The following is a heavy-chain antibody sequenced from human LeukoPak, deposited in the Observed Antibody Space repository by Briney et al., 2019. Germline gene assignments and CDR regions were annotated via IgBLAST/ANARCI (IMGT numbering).Heavy chain of an antibody. CDR3: ARGVLARGSSGWYFYY. CDR2: ISSNGGST. CDR1: RFTFSSYA. D-gene: IGHD6-19*01. Sequence: GGSLRLSCAASRFTFSSYAMHWVRQAPGKGLEYVSAISSNGGSTYYANSVKGRFTISRDNSKNTLYLQMGSLRAEDMAVYYCARGVLARGSSGWYFYYWGQGTLVTVSS. V-gene: IGHV3-64*01. J-gene: IGHJ4*02.